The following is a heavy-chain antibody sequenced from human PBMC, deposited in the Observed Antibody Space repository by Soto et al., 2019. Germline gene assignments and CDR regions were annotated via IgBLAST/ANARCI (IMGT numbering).Heavy chain of an antibody. J-gene: IGHJ4*02. V-gene: IGHV3-30*03. Sequence: GGSLRLSCAASGFSFSSYGMQWVRQAPGKGLEWVAVISYDGSNKYYADSVKGRFTISRDNSKNTLYLQMNSLRAEDTAVYYCARDRAWYDAEFYFDYWGQGTLVTVSS. D-gene: IGHD6-13*01. CDR1: GFSFSSYG. CDR3: ARDRAWYDAEFYFDY. CDR2: ISYDGSNK.